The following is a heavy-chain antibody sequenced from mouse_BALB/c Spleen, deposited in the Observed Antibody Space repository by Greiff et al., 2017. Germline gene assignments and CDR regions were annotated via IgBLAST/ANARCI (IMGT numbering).Heavy chain of an antibody. CDR2: IRNKANGYTT. D-gene: IGHD1-2*01. J-gene: IGHJ4*01. V-gene: IGHV7-3*02. Sequence: EVMLVESGGGLVQPGGSLRLSCATSGFTFTDYYMSWVRQPPGKALEWLGFIRNKANGYTTEYSASVKGRFTISRDNSQSILYLQMNTLRAEDSATYYCARTTATGMDYWGQGTSVTVSS. CDR1: GFTFTDYY. CDR3: ARTTATGMDY.